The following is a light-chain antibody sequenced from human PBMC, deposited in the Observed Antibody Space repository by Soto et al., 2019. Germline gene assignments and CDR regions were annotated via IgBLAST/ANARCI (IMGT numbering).Light chain of an antibody. CDR2: SAS. Sequence: EIVLTQSPGTLSLSPGERATLSCRASQSVSSSYLAWYQQKPGQAPRLLIYSASSRATGIPDRFSGSGSGTDFTLTITRLEPEDFPVDYCEQYCSSPRTFGQGTKVDIK. CDR3: EQYCSSPRT. J-gene: IGKJ1*01. V-gene: IGKV3-20*01. CDR1: QSVSSSY.